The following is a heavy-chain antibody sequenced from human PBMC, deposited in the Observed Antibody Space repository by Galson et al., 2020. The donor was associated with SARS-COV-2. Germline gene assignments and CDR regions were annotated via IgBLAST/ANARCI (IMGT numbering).Heavy chain of an antibody. V-gene: IGHV3-43*02. CDR3: AKDKERVAAMGLGSMGYGMDV. CDR2: ISGDGGST. J-gene: IGHJ6*02. D-gene: IGHD5-18*01. Sequence: TGGSLRLSCAASGFTFDDYAMHWVRQAPGKGLEWVSLISGDGGSTYYADSVKGRFTISRDNSKNSLYLQMNSLRTEDTALYYCAKDKERVAAMGLGSMGYGMDVWGQGTTVTVSS. CDR1: GFTFDDYA.